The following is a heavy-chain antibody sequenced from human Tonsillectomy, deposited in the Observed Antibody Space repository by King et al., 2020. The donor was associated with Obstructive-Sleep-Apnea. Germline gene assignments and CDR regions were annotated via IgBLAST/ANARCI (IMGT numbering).Heavy chain of an antibody. CDR3: ASKPDIVVVVAAEYYFDY. J-gene: IGHJ4*02. Sequence: QLQESGPGLVKPSETLSLTCTVSGDSISSSSYYWGWIRQPPGKGLEWIGNFSYNGSTSYNPSLKSRVTISVDTSKNQFSRQRSSVTAADSAVYYCASKPDIVVVVAAEYYFDYWGQGTLVTVSS. V-gene: IGHV4-39*07. D-gene: IGHD2-15*01. CDR1: GDSISSSSYY. CDR2: FSYNGST.